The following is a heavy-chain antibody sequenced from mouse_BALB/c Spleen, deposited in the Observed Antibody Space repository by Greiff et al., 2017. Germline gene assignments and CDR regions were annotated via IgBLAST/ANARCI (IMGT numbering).Heavy chain of an antibody. Sequence: VQLQQSGAELVKPGASVKLSCTASGFNIKDTYMHWVKQRPEQGLEWIGRIDPANGNTKYDPKFQGKATITADTSSNTAYLQLSSLTSEDTAVYYCASTADYDGYAMDYWGQGTSVTVSS. V-gene: IGHV14-3*02. J-gene: IGHJ4*01. D-gene: IGHD2-4*01. CDR2: IDPANGNT. CDR3: ASTADYDGYAMDY. CDR1: GFNIKDTY.